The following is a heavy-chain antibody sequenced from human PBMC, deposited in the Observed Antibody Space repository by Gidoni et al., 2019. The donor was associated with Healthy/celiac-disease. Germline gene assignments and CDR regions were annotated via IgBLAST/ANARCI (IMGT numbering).Heavy chain of an antibody. CDR1: GFTFRSYA. J-gene: IGHJ3*02. V-gene: IGHV3-23*01. CDR2: ISGSGGST. CDR3: AKIRYFDWFPGDAFDI. Sequence: EVQLLESGGGLVQPGGSLRLSCAAYGFTFRSYAMSWVRQAPGKGLEWFSAISGSGGSTYYADSVKGRFTISRDNSKNTLYLQMNSLRAEDTAVYYCAKIRYFDWFPGDAFDIWGQGTMVTVSS. D-gene: IGHD3-9*01.